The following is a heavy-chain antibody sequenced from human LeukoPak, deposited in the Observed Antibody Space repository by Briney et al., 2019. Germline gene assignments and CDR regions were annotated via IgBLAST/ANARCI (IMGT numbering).Heavy chain of an antibody. CDR3: AREGVVTATEAFDI. CDR1: GGTFSSYA. J-gene: IGHJ3*02. Sequence: ASVKVSCKASGGTFSSYAISWVRQAPGQGLEWMGRIIPIFGIANYAQKFQGRVTITADKSTSTAYMELSSLRSEDTAVYYCAREGVVTATEAFDIWGQGTMVTVSS. CDR2: IIPIFGIA. D-gene: IGHD2-21*02. V-gene: IGHV1-69*04.